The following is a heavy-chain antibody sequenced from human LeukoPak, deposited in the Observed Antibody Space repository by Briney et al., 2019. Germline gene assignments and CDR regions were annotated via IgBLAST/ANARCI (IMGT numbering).Heavy chain of an antibody. CDR1: GSTFTSSA. V-gene: IGHV1-58*02. CDR2: IVVGSGNT. J-gene: IGHJ4*02. D-gene: IGHD2-15*01. CDR3: AAGWVCSGGSCYYYFDY. Sequence: SVKVSCKASGSTFTSSAMQWVRQARGQRLEWIGWIVVGSGNTNYVQKFQERVTITRDMSTSTAYMELSSLRSEDTAVYYCAAGWVCSGGSCYYYFDYWGQGTLVTVSS.